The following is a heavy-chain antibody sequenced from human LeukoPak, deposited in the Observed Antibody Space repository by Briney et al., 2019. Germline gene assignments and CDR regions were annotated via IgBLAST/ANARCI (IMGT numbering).Heavy chain of an antibody. CDR2: INPNSGGT. Sequence: ASVKVSCKASGGTFSSYAISWVRQAPGQGLEWMGCINPNSGGTNYAQKFQGRVTITRDTSASTAYMELSSLRSEDTAVYYCARNPSFDYWGQGTLVTVSS. J-gene: IGHJ4*02. CDR3: ARNPSFDY. CDR1: GGTFSSYA. V-gene: IGHV1-8*03.